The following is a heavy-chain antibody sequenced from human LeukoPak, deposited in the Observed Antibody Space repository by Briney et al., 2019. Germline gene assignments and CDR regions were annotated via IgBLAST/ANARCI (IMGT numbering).Heavy chain of an antibody. Sequence: ASVKVSCKASGYTVTSYDINWVRQATGQGLEWMGWMNPNSGNTGYAQKFQGRVTMTRNTSISTAYMELSSLRSEDTDVYYCARGKVAATSYYYYYMDVWGKGTTVTVSS. J-gene: IGHJ6*03. V-gene: IGHV1-8*01. CDR1: GYTVTSYD. CDR2: MNPNSGNT. CDR3: ARGKVAATSYYYYYMDV. D-gene: IGHD2-15*01.